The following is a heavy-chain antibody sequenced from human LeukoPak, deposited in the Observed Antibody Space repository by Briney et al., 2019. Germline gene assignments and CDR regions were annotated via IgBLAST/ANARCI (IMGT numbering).Heavy chain of an antibody. V-gene: IGHV3-7*01. Sequence: PGGSLRLSCAASGFTFSRAWMSWVRQAPGKGLEWVANIKEDGSEDYYADSVKGRYAISKDNAKNSLHLQMNNLRAEDTAMYYCARDADGYEDWGQGTLVIVSS. CDR2: IKEDGSED. CDR1: GFTFSRAW. D-gene: IGHD5-24*01. CDR3: ARDADGYED. J-gene: IGHJ4*02.